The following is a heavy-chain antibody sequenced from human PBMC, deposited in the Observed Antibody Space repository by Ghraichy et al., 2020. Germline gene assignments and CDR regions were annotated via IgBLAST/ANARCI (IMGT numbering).Heavy chain of an antibody. CDR1: GLSFRKYG. J-gene: IGHJ4*02. V-gene: IGHV3-30*18. Sequence: GGSLRLSCAASGLSFRKYGVHWVRQAPGKGLEWVALISHDGNEHYYADAVKGRFSISRDNSKNTVDLQMRSLRPEDTAVYYCAKELYYYDSSSYYPLDHWGQGTLVTFTS. CDR2: ISHDGNEH. D-gene: IGHD3-22*01. CDR3: AKELYYYDSSSYYPLDH.